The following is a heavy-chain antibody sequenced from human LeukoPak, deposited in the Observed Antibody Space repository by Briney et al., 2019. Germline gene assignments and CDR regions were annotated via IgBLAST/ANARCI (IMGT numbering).Heavy chain of an antibody. CDR1: GGSISSYY. V-gene: IGHV4-59*01. Sequence: SETLSLTCTVSGGSISSYYWSWIRQPPGEGLEWIGYIYYSGSTNYNPSLKSRVTISVDTSKNQFSLKLSSVTAADTAVYYCARDMRQQLVRGWFDPWGQGTLVTVSS. J-gene: IGHJ5*02. D-gene: IGHD6-13*01. CDR3: ARDMRQQLVRGWFDP. CDR2: IYYSGST.